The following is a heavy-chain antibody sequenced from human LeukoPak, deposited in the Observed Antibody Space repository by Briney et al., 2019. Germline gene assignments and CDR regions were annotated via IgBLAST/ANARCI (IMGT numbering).Heavy chain of an antibody. V-gene: IGHV4-61*09. J-gene: IGHJ3*02. D-gene: IGHD3-10*01. Sequence: PSETLSLTCTVSGGSISSGSIYWSWIRQPAGKGLEWIGHIYTSGSPNYNPSLKSRVTISVDTSKNQFSLKLSSVTAADTAVCYCARRKNVVRGVIGAFDIWGQGTMVTVSS. CDR3: ARRKNVVRGVIGAFDI. CDR1: GGSISSGSIY. CDR2: IYTSGSP.